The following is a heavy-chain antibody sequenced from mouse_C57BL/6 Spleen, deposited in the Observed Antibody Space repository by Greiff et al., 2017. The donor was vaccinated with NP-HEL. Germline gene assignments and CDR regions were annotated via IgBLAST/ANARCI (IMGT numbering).Heavy chain of an antibody. CDR3: TRDPRIYYDYDVKAMDY. D-gene: IGHD2-4*01. J-gene: IGHJ4*01. Sequence: EVKLMESGEGLVKPGGSLKLSCAASGFTFSSYAMSWVRQTPEKRLEWVAYISSGGDYIYYADTVKGRFTISRDNARNTLYLQMSSLKSEDTAMYYCTRDPRIYYDYDVKAMDYWGQGTSVTVSS. CDR1: GFTFSSYA. V-gene: IGHV5-9-1*02. CDR2: ISSGGDYI.